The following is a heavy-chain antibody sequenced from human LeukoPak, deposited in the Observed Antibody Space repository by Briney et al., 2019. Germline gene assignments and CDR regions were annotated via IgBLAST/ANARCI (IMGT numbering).Heavy chain of an antibody. Sequence: GPSVKVSCKASGYTLTGYYMHWVRQAPGSGREWMGWINPNSGGTNYAQKFQGRVTMTRDTSISTAYMELSRLRSDDTAVYYSARTGVPAAIIGYFDYWGQGTLVTVSS. J-gene: IGHJ4*02. V-gene: IGHV1-2*02. D-gene: IGHD2-2*02. CDR3: ARTGVPAAIIGYFDY. CDR1: GYTLTGYY. CDR2: INPNSGGT.